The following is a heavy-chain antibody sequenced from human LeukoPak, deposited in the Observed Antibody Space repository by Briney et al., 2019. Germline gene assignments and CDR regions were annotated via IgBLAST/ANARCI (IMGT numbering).Heavy chain of an antibody. Sequence: SETLSLTCTVSGDSISSGYYWGWIRQPPGKGLERIGSISYTGSTYYNPSLKSRVTISVDTSKNQFSLKLSSVTAADTAVYYCARTGGSFYFYYYMDVWGKGTTVTVSS. V-gene: IGHV4-38-2*02. CDR2: ISYTGST. D-gene: IGHD1-26*01. CDR1: GDSISSGYY. CDR3: ARTGGSFYFYYYMDV. J-gene: IGHJ6*03.